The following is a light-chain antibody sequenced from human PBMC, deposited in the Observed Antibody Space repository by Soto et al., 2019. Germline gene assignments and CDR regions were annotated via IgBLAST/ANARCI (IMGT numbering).Light chain of an antibody. CDR2: YDD. CDR3: EVLDDNLNGVV. J-gene: IGLJ3*02. V-gene: IGLV1-36*01. CDR1: RSNIGNNA. Sequence: QSVLTQPPSVSEAPRQKVTITCSGSRSNIGNNAVNCYQQLTGKAPKLLIYYDDMLHSGVSHRFSGSESGTSASLAISRLESEDEADNYCEVLDDNLNGVVFGGGTKLTVL.